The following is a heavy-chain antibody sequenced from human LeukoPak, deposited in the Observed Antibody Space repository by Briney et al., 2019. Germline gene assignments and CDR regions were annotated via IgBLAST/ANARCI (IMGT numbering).Heavy chain of an antibody. J-gene: IGHJ3*02. Sequence: SETLSLTCTVSGGSISSSSYYWGWIRQPPGKGLEWIGSIYYSGSTYYNPSLKSRVTISVDTSKNQFSLKLSSVTAADTAVYYCARHSGSLWLDAFDIWGQRTMVTVSS. CDR2: IYYSGST. CDR1: GGSISSSSYY. D-gene: IGHD3-10*01. CDR3: ARHSGSLWLDAFDI. V-gene: IGHV4-39*01.